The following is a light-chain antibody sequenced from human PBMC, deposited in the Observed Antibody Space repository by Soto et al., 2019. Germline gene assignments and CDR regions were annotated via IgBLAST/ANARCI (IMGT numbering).Light chain of an antibody. CDR2: EVS. CDR3: CSYAGSTTQTYV. V-gene: IGLV2-23*02. J-gene: IGLJ1*01. CDR1: I. Sequence: IVYWYQQHPGKAPKVIIYEVSEKPSGVSDRFSGSKSGNTASLMISGLQAEDEADYYCCSYAGSTTQTYVFGSGTKVSVL.